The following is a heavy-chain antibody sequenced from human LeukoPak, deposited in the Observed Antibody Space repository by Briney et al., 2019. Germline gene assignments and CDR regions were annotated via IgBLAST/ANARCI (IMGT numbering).Heavy chain of an antibody. Sequence: GGSLRLSCAASEFTFSSYGMHWVRQAPGKGLEWVAVISYDGSNKYYADSVKGRFTISRDNSKNTLYLQMNSLRAEDTAVYYCARDWGEWELPDAFDIWGQGTMVTVSS. V-gene: IGHV3-30*03. D-gene: IGHD1-26*01. CDR3: ARDWGEWELPDAFDI. J-gene: IGHJ3*02. CDR1: EFTFSSYG. CDR2: ISYDGSNK.